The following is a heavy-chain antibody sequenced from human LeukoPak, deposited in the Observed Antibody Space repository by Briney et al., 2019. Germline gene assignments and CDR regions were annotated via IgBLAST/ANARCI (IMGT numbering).Heavy chain of an antibody. Sequence: PSETLSLTCTVSGGSISSYYWSWIRRPPGKGLEWIGYIYYSGSTNYNPSLKSRVTISVDTSKNQFSLKLSSVTAADTAVYYCARYSSSYSSKFDYWGQGTLVTVSS. V-gene: IGHV4-59*01. CDR3: ARYSSSYSSKFDY. J-gene: IGHJ4*02. D-gene: IGHD6-6*01. CDR1: GGSISSYY. CDR2: IYYSGST.